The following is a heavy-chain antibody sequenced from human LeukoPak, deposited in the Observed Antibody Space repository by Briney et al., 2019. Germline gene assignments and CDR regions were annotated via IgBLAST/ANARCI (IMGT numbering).Heavy chain of an antibody. V-gene: IGHV4-59*02. CDR2: IHYTAGT. CDR3: VRDIVGARWVYYFDY. Sequence: PSETLSLTCTVSGGSVSGDYWSWIRQSPSKGLEWVGYIHYTAGTNYNPSLKSRVTMSVDTSKNQFSLRLRSMTAADTAVYYCVRDIVGARWVYYFDYWGQGTLVTVSS. J-gene: IGHJ4*02. D-gene: IGHD1-26*01. CDR1: GGSVSGDY.